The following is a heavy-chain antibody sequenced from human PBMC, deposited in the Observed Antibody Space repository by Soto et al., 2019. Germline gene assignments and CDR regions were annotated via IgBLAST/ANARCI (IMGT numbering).Heavy chain of an antibody. CDR3: GMKGDFPRLAF. Sequence: GRPLRHWNAAAGCKFIDHWMSCVSKDTGKGLEWVGDIMKDGGITAYGDSVKGRFTISRDNAKNSVYLQMNSLRVEDTATYFGGMKGDFPRLAFWVQGTLVIGSP. J-gene: IGHJ4*02. CDR2: IMKDGGIT. V-gene: IGHV3-7*05. CDR1: GCKFIDHW.